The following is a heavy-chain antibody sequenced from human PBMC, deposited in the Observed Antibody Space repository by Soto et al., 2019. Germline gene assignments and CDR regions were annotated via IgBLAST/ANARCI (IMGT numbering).Heavy chain of an antibody. Sequence: QVQLQESGPGLVKPSQTLSLTCTVSGGSISSGGYYWSWIRHHPGKGLEWIGYIYYSGSTYSNPSLKRRVTISVATSKSQLSLKLSSVTAADTAVYYCARDFTDSSGPTLGMGVWGQGTTVTVAS. CDR1: GGSISSGGYY. CDR3: ARDFTDSSGPTLGMGV. CDR2: IYYSGST. V-gene: IGHV4-31*03. D-gene: IGHD6-19*01. J-gene: IGHJ6*02.